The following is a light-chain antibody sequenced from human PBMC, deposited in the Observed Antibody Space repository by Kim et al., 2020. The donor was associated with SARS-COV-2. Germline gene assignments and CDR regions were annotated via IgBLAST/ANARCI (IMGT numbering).Light chain of an antibody. J-gene: IGKJ1*01. CDR1: QRVSRW. V-gene: IGKV1-5*01. Sequence: PLSAAGGYRVTPTCRARQRVSRWLAWYQQKPGKAPKLLIYDGSNLQSVVPSRFSGSGSGTEFTLTISSLQPDDFAIYYCQHRQTFGQGTKVDIK. CDR2: DGS. CDR3: QHRQT.